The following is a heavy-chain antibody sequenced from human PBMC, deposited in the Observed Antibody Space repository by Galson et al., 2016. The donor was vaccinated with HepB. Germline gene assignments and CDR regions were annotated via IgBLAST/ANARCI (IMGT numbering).Heavy chain of an antibody. J-gene: IGHJ6*02. D-gene: IGHD1-26*01. CDR3: AREFIVGAITGYGMDV. Sequence: SLRLSCAASGFTFSSYGIHWVRQAPGKGLEWVAVIWYDGSNEYYADSVKGRFTISRDNSKNTLYLQMNSLRAEDTAVYYCAREFIVGAITGYGMDVWGQGTTVTVSS. CDR2: IWYDGSNE. V-gene: IGHV3-33*01. CDR1: GFTFSSYG.